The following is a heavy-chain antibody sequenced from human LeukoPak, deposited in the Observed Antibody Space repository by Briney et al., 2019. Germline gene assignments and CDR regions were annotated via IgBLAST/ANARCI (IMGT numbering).Heavy chain of an antibody. D-gene: IGHD2-2*01. CDR3: ASINCSSTSCPLDY. CDR1: GGTFSSYA. Sequence: ASVKVSCKASGGTFSSYAISWVRQAPGQGLEWMGGIIPIFGTANYAQKFQGRVTITADESTSTAYMELSSLRSEDTAVYYCASINCSSTSCPLDYWGQGTLVTVSS. CDR2: IIPIFGTA. V-gene: IGHV1-69*01. J-gene: IGHJ4*02.